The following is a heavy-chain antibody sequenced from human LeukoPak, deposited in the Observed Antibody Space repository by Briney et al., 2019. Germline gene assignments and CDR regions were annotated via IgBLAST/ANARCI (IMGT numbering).Heavy chain of an antibody. D-gene: IGHD5-18*01. CDR1: GYSFTSYW. V-gene: IGHV5-51*01. CDR2: IYPGDCAT. J-gene: IGHJ6*03. Sequence: GESMKICCKGAGYSFTSYWLGWVRQMPGKVVEWMGIIYPGDCATRYNPSLHGQVTITDETTSSTAYVQRSMLKDADAAIYYCGRPRERGYSYMDGWGKGTTVTVSS. CDR3: GRPRERGYSYMDG.